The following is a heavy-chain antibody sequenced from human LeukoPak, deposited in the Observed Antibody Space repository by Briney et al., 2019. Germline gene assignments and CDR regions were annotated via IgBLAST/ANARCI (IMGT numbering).Heavy chain of an antibody. V-gene: IGHV1-2*02. D-gene: IGHD6-13*01. CDR2: INPNSGGT. CDR1: GYSFTGYY. J-gene: IGHJ3*02. Sequence: ASVKVSCKASGYSFTGYYLDWVRQAPGQGLEWMGWINPNSGGTNYAQKFQGRVTMTRDTSISTAYMELSRLRSDDTAVYYCARDGHGIAAAGRIMGAFDIWGQGTMVTVSS. CDR3: ARDGHGIAAAGRIMGAFDI.